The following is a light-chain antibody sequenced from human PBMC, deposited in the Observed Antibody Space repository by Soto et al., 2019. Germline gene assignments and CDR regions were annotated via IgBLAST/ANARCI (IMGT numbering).Light chain of an antibody. V-gene: IGKV2-24*01. CDR1: QSLAHSDGNTY. CDR2: KTS. J-gene: IGKJ2*01. Sequence: VMTQTPLSSPVTLGQPASISCRSSQSLAHSDGNTYLSWLQQRPGQPPRLLIYKTSNRFSGVPERFSGSGAGTYFTLKISRVEAEDVGVYFCMQVTQFPYTFGQGTKLEIK. CDR3: MQVTQFPYT.